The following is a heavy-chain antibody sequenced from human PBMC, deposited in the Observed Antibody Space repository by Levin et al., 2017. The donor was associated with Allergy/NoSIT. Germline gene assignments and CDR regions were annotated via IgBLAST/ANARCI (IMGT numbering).Heavy chain of an antibody. V-gene: IGHV4-30-2*01. CDR2: IYHSGST. J-gene: IGHJ3*02. CDR1: GGSISSGGYS. Sequence: PSETLSLTCAVSGGSISSGGYSWSWIRQPPGKGLEWIGYIYHSGSTYYNPSLKSRVTISVDRSKNQFSLKLSSVTAADTAVYYCARGDVDTAMLTGAFDIWGQGTMVTVSS. CDR3: ARGDVDTAMLTGAFDI. D-gene: IGHD5-18*01.